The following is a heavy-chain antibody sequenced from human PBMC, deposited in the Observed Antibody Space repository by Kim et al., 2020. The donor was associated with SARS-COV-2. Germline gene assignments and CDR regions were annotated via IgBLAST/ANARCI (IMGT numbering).Heavy chain of an antibody. V-gene: IGHV4-34*01. D-gene: IGHD4-17*01. Sequence: SETLSLTCAVYGGSFSGYYWSWIRQPPGKGLEWIGEINHSGSTNYNPSLKSRVTISVDTSKNQFSLKLSSVTAADTAVYYCARGGERFIRHYGNDDYGDQIPAYGMDVWGQGTTVTVSS. CDR2: INHSGST. CDR3: ARGGERFIRHYGNDDYGDQIPAYGMDV. CDR1: GGSFSGYY. J-gene: IGHJ6*02.